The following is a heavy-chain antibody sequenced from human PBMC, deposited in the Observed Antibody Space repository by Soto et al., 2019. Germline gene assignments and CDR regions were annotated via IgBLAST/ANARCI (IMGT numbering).Heavy chain of an antibody. CDR1: GGSFSGYY. D-gene: IGHD6-6*01. Sequence: ETLCLTCAVYGGSFSGYYWCWIRQPPGKGLEWIGEINHSGSTNYNPSLKSRVTISVDTSKNQFSLKLSSVTAADTAVYYCARASSSDDWFDPWGQGTLVTVSS. CDR2: INHSGST. CDR3: ARASSSDDWFDP. V-gene: IGHV4-34*01. J-gene: IGHJ5*02.